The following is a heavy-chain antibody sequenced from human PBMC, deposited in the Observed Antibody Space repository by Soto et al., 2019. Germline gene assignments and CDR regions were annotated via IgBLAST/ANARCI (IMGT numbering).Heavy chain of an antibody. CDR2: IWYDGSNK. D-gene: IGHD1-1*01. CDR1: GFTFSSYG. V-gene: IGHV3-33*01. CDR3: ARDHLSGYNWNAYNWFDP. J-gene: IGHJ5*02. Sequence: PGGSLRLSCAASGFTFSSYGMHWVRQAPGKGLEWVAVIWYDGSNKYYADSVKGRFTISRDNSKNTLYLQMNSLRAEDTAVYYCARDHLSGYNWNAYNWFDPWGQGTLVTVSS.